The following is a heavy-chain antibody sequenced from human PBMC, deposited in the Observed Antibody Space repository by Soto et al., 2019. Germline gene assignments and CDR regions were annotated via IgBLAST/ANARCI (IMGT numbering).Heavy chain of an antibody. V-gene: IGHV3-74*01. D-gene: IGHD1-26*01. CDR3: VRDRGTPDSFDI. Sequence: EAHLVESGGGLPQPGGSLRLSCVASGFNFSPYCMAWVRQGPGRGLEWVSHIKGDGTTTAYADSVRGRFIISRDNGRNTLFLQMNSLRDEDTAVYYCVRDRGTPDSFDIWGQGTTVIVSS. J-gene: IGHJ3*02. CDR2: IKGDGTTT. CDR1: GFNFSPYC.